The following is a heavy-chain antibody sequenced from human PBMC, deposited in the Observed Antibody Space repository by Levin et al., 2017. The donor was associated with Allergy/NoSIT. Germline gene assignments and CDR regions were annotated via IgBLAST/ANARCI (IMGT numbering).Heavy chain of an antibody. CDR3: ARRRYCSGGSCYFP. V-gene: IGHV1-8*01. D-gene: IGHD2-15*01. Sequence: GESLKISCKASGYTFTSYDINWVRQATGQGLEWMGWMNPNSGNTGYAQKFQGRVTMTRNTSISTAYMELSSLRSEDTAVYYCARRRYCSGGSCYFPWGQGTLVTVSS. CDR1: GYTFTSYD. J-gene: IGHJ5*02. CDR2: MNPNSGNT.